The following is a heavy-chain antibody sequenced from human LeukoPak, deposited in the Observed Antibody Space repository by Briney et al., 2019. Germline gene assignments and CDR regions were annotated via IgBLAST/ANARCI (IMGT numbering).Heavy chain of an antibody. CDR1: GGSISSSSYY. CDR3: ARIFRGEAY. Sequence: SETLSLTCTVSGGSISSSSYYWGWIRRPPGKGLEWIGSIYYSGSTYYNPSLKSRVTISVDTSKNQFSLKLSSVTAADTAVYYCARIFRGEAYWGQGTLVTVSS. V-gene: IGHV4-39*07. D-gene: IGHD3-9*01. J-gene: IGHJ4*02. CDR2: IYYSGST.